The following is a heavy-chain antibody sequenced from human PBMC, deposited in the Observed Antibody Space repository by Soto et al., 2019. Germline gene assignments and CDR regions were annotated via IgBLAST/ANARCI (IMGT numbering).Heavy chain of an antibody. CDR1: GFTFSSYA. Sequence: EVQLLESGGGLVQPGGSLRLSCAASGFTFSSYAMSWVRQAPGKGLEWVSAISGSGGSTYYADSVKGRFTISRDNSKNTLYLQMNSLRAEDTAVYYCAKDRPALIRFLEWSPFDYWGQGTLVTVSS. CDR2: ISGSGGST. V-gene: IGHV3-23*01. D-gene: IGHD3-3*01. CDR3: AKDRPALIRFLEWSPFDY. J-gene: IGHJ4*02.